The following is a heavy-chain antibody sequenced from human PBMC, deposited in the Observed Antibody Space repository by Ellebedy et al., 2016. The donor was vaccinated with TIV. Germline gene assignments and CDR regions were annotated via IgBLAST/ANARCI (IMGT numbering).Heavy chain of an antibody. CDR3: ARVGDTAMPKDILYYFDY. CDR1: GGTFSSYA. J-gene: IGHJ4*02. D-gene: IGHD5-18*01. V-gene: IGHV1-69*13. Sequence: AASVKVSCKASGGTFSSYAISWVRQAPGQGLEWMGGIIPIFGTANYAQKFQGRVTITADESTSTAYMELSSLRSEDTAVYYCARVGDTAMPKDILYYFDYWGQGTLVTVSS. CDR2: IIPIFGTA.